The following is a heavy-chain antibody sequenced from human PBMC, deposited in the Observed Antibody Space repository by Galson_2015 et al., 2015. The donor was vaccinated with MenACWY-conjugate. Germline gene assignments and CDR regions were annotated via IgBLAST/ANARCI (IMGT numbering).Heavy chain of an antibody. Sequence: SCKASGYTFTTYYMHWVRQAPGQGLEWMGIIRPSGDDGTTYAQKFQGRVTMTRGTSTSTVYMDLSSLRSEDAAVYYCVREYRGGSFDYWGQGTLVTVSS. CDR3: VREYRGGSFDY. V-gene: IGHV1-46*01. D-gene: IGHD1-26*01. CDR2: IRPSGDDGT. J-gene: IGHJ4*02. CDR1: GYTFTTYY.